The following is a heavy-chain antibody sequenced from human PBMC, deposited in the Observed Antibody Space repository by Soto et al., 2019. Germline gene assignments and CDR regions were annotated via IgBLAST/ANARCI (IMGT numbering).Heavy chain of an antibody. Sequence: ASETLSLTCTVSGGSISSSSYYWGWIRQPPGKGLEWIGSIYYSGSTYYNPSLKSRVTISVDTSKNQFSLKLSSVTAADTAVYYCARRRNGWSHWGQGTLVTVSS. CDR3: ARRRNGWSH. CDR2: IYYSGST. J-gene: IGHJ4*02. CDR1: GGSISSSSYY. D-gene: IGHD6-19*01. V-gene: IGHV4-39*01.